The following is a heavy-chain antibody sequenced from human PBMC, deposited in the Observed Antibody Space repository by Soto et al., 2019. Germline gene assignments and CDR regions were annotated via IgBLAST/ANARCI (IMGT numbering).Heavy chain of an antibody. CDR1: VYTFTSYD. J-gene: IGHJ6*02. Sequence: GASVKVSCKASVYTFTSYDINWVRQATGQGLEWMGWMNPNSGNTGYAQKFQGRVTMTRNTSISTAYMELSSLRSEDTAVYYCARVSVTTYYYYYGMDVWGQGTTVTVSS. V-gene: IGHV1-8*01. CDR2: MNPNSGNT. D-gene: IGHD4-17*01. CDR3: ARVSVTTYYYYYGMDV.